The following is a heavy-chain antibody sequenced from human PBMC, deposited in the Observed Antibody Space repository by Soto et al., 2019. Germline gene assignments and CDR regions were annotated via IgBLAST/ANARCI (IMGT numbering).Heavy chain of an antibody. Sequence: GSLRLSCAASGFTFSSYAMSWVRQAPGKGLEWVSGISGSGDSTYYADSVKGRFTISRDNSKNTLYLQMNSLRAEDTAVYYCARVGYIAGATKASSFDYWGQGT. J-gene: IGHJ4*02. CDR2: ISGSGDST. CDR1: GFTFSSYA. D-gene: IGHD1-26*01. CDR3: ARVGYIAGATKASSFDY. V-gene: IGHV3-23*01.